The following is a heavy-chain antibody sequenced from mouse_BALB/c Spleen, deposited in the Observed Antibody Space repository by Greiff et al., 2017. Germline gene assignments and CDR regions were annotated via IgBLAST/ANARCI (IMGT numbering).Heavy chain of an antibody. CDR3: ARRGSYPFDY. V-gene: IGHV1-80*01. D-gene: IGHD6-1*01. CDR1: GYAFSSYW. CDR2: IYPGDGDT. Sequence: VQRVESGAELVRPGSSVKISCKASGYAFSSYWMNWVKQRPGQGLEWIGQIYPGDGDTNYNGKFKGKATLTADKSSSTAYMELHSLTSEDSAVYYCARRGSYPFDYWGQGTTLTVSS. J-gene: IGHJ2*01.